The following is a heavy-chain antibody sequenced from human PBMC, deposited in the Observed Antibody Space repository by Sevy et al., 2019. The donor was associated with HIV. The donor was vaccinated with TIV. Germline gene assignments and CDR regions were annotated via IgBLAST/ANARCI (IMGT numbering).Heavy chain of an antibody. CDR3: AREDIVLGEGNYYGMDV. V-gene: IGHV3-53*01. CDR2: LYSGGRI. CDR1: GFSVSSNY. D-gene: IGHD3-16*01. J-gene: IGHJ6*02. Sequence: GGSLRLSCAASGFSVSSNYMSWVRQAPGKGPEWVSVLYSGGRISYADSVQGRFTISRENSKNTLYLQMNSLRAEDTAVYYCAREDIVLGEGNYYGMDVWGQGTTVTVSS.